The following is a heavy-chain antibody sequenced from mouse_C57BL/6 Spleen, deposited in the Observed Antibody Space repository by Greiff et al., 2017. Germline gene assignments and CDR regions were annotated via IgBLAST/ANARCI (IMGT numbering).Heavy chain of an antibody. CDR2: INPNNGAT. CDR1: GYSFTDYY. D-gene: IGHD1-1*01. CDR3: LASYYYGSRYFDY. J-gene: IGHJ2*01. Sequence: EVQLQQSGPELVKPGASVKMSCKASGYSFTDYYMHWVKQSNGKSLEWIGVINPNNGATSYNQKFKGKATLTVDPSASTAYMPLNSLTSEDSAVYYCLASYYYGSRYFDYWGQGTTLTVSS. V-gene: IGHV1-39*01.